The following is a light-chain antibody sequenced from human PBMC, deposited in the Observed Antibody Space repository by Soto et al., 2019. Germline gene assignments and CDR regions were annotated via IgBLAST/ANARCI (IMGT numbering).Light chain of an antibody. V-gene: IGKV3-11*01. CDR2: DAS. Sequence: DIVLTQPPATLSLSPGERAILSCRTRQSVTSYLAWYQQKPGQAHRLLIYDASNRATGIPARFSGSGSGTDFTLTISSLEPEDFAVYYCQQRSSFPWTFGQGTKVEIK. J-gene: IGKJ1*01. CDR3: QQRSSFPWT. CDR1: QSVTSY.